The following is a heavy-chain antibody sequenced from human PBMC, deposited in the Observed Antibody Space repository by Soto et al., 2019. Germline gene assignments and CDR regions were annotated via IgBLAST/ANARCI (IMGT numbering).Heavy chain of an antibody. D-gene: IGHD3-22*01. CDR2: ISYDGSDK. Sequence: GGSLRLSCAASGFKYTDFALHWVRQAPGKGLEWVAIISYDGSDKYYEDSVKGRFVISRDNPKNTLYLEMNSLRPEDTAVYFCARRAWDSYYAIDVWGQGTTVTVSS. CDR3: ARRAWDSYYAIDV. V-gene: IGHV3-30*09. CDR1: GFKYTDFA. J-gene: IGHJ6*02.